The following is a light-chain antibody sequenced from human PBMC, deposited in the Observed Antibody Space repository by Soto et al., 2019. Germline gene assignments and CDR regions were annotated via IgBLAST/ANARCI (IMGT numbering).Light chain of an antibody. J-gene: IGKJ3*01. Sequence: ENGLTQSPCTLSLSPGERATLSCMASQRVSTTYLAWYQQKYGQAPRLLIYHASIRVTGIPDRFSASESGTDFTLNISRLEPEDFAMYYCQQYGSSPLTFGPGTKVDI. CDR2: HAS. CDR3: QQYGSSPLT. V-gene: IGKV3-20*01. CDR1: QRVSTTY.